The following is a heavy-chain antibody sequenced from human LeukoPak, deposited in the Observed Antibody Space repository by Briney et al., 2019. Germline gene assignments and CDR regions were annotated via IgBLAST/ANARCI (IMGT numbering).Heavy chain of an antibody. D-gene: IGHD4-17*01. CDR1: GFTFSDYY. CDR3: ARDGDYARLLGY. V-gene: IGHV3-11*04. Sequence: PGGSLRLSCAASGFTFSDYYMSWIRQAPGKGLEWVSYISGSGSTVYHADSVKGRFTISRDNAKNSLYLQMNSLRAEDTAVYYCARDGDYARLLGYWGQGTLVTVSS. CDR2: ISGSGSTV. J-gene: IGHJ4*02.